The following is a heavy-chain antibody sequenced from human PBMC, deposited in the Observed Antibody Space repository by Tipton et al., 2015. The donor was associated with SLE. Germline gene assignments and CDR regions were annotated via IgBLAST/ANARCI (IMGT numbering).Heavy chain of an antibody. V-gene: IGHV1-3*01. Sequence: QLVQSGAEVKKPGASVKVSCKASGYTFTSYAMHWVRQDPGQRLEWMGWINAGNGNTKYSQKFQGRVTITRDTSASTAYMELSSLRSEDTAAYYCARVGYTAMAFDYWGQGTLVTVSS. CDR1: GYTFTSYA. J-gene: IGHJ4*02. CDR3: ARVGYTAMAFDY. CDR2: INAGNGNT. D-gene: IGHD5-18*01.